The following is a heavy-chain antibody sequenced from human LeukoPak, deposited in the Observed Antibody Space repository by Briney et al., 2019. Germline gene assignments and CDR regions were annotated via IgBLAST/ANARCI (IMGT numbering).Heavy chain of an antibody. Sequence: SETLSLTCAVYGGSFSGYYWGWLRQPPGKGLEWIGSIYYSGSTYYNPSLKSRVTISVDTSKNQFSLKLSSVTAVDTAVYYCASSLSFNSPFDYWGQGTLVTVSS. CDR3: ASSLSFNSPFDY. V-gene: IGHV4-39*01. J-gene: IGHJ4*02. CDR2: IYYSGST. CDR1: GGSFSGYY.